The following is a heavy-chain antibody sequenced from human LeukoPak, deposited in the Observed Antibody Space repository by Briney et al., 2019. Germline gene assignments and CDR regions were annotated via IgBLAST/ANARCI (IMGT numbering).Heavy chain of an antibody. CDR2: IYYTGST. J-gene: IGHJ3*02. D-gene: IGHD5-12*01. V-gene: IGHV4-39*01. CDR1: GGSISSRSYY. CDR3: ANIRPSGYVPHDAFDI. Sequence: SETLSLTCTVSGGSISSRSYYWGWIRQPPGKGLEWIANIYYTGSTYYNPSLKSRVTISVDTSKNQFSLKVRSVTDADTAVYYCANIRPSGYVPHDAFDIWGQGTMVTVSS.